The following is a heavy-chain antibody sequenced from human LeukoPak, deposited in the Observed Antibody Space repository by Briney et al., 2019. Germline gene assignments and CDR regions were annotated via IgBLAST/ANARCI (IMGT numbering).Heavy chain of an antibody. CDR3: ARAPTDGSGSPWFDP. Sequence: SQTLSLTCTVSGGSISSGDYYWSWIRQPPGKGLEWIGYIYYSGSTYYNPSLKSRVTISVDTSKNQFSLKLSSVTAADTAVYYCARAPTDGSGSPWFDPWGQGTLVTVSS. CDR2: IYYSGST. J-gene: IGHJ5*02. CDR1: GGSISSGDYY. V-gene: IGHV4-30-4*01. D-gene: IGHD3-10*01.